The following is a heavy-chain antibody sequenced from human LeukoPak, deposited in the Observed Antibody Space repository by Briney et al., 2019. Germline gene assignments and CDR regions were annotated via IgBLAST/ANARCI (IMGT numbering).Heavy chain of an antibody. V-gene: IGHV1-2*02. Sequence: ASVKVSCKASGYTFTGYYMHWVRQAPGQGLEWMGWINPNSGDTNYQDRVTMTRDTSISTAYIELNLLRSDDTAVYYCARGDYYGSPKVVAAWGQGTLVTVSS. D-gene: IGHD3-10*01. J-gene: IGHJ5*02. CDR2: INPNSGDT. CDR1: GYTFTGYY. CDR3: ARGDYYGSPKVVAA.